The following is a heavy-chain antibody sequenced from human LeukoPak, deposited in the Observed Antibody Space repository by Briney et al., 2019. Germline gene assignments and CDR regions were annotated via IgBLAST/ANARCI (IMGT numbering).Heavy chain of an antibody. CDR2: ISSSGSTI. J-gene: IGHJ4*02. CDR1: GFTFSSYE. Sequence: GGSLRLSCAASGFTFSSYEMNWVRQAPGKGLEWVSYISSSGSTIYYADSVKGRFTISRDNAKNSLYLQMNSLRAEDTAVYYCARAGVDTAMALDYWGQGTLVTVSS. V-gene: IGHV3-48*03. CDR3: ARAGVDTAMALDY. D-gene: IGHD5-18*01.